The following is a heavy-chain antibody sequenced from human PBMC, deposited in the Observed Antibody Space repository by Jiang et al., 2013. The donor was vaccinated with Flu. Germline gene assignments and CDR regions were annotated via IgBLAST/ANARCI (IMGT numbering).Heavy chain of an antibody. V-gene: IGHV1-18*01. D-gene: IGHD3-22*01. J-gene: IGHJ4*02. CDR2: ISAYNGNT. Sequence: WVRQAPGQGLEWMGWISAYNGNTNYAQKLQGRVTMTTDTSTSTAYMELRSLRSDDTAVYYCARGVYDSSGYYPDYWGQGTLVTVSS. CDR3: ARGVYDSSGYYPDY.